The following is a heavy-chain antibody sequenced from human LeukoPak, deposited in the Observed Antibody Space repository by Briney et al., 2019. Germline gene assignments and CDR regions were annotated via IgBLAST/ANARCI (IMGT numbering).Heavy chain of an antibody. Sequence: ASVKVSCEASGYSFTSFAISWVRQAPGQGLEWMGWISVYNGNTNSAQKFQGRVTMTTDTSTRTAYMELRSLRSDDTAVYYCARVRELGISYYFDSWGQGTLLTVPS. J-gene: IGHJ4*02. CDR1: GYSFTSFA. CDR3: ARVRELGISYYFDS. V-gene: IGHV1-18*01. CDR2: ISVYNGNT. D-gene: IGHD7-27*01.